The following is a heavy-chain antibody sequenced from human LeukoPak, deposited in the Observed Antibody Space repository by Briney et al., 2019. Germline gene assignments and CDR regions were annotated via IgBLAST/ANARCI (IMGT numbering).Heavy chain of an antibody. J-gene: IGHJ5*02. CDR2: IYYSGST. V-gene: IGHV4-59*08. Sequence: PSETLSLTCTVSGGSISSYYWSWIRQPPGKGLEWIGYIYYSGSTNYNPSLKSRVTISVDTSKNQFSLKLSSVTAADTAVYYCARQAVWFGELEPPLRFDPWGQGTLVTVSS. D-gene: IGHD3-10*01. CDR1: GGSISSYY. CDR3: ARQAVWFGELEPPLRFDP.